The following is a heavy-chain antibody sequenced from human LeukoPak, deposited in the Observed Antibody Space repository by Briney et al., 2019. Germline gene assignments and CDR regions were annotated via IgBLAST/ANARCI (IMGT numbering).Heavy chain of an antibody. V-gene: IGHV4-59*11. CDR2: VHYSGST. Sequence: SETLSLTCNASGDSISSHYWTWIRQPPGKGLEWIGYVHYSGSTNSKPSLKSRVTISVDTSKNQFSLKLSSVTAADTAIYYCARGRASPPCFFDYWGQGALVTVSS. CDR1: GDSISSHY. J-gene: IGHJ4*02. CDR3: ARGRASPPCFFDY.